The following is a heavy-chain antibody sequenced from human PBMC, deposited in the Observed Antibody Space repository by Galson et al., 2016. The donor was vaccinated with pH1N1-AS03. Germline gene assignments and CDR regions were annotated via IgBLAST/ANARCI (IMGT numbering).Heavy chain of an antibody. Sequence: CAASGFTFTTCAMTWVRQAPGKGLEWVSTISASGGSTFYADSVKGRFTISRDNSKNTLYLQMNSLRAEDTAVYYCARDAPEAPVGASFDYWGQGTLVIVSS. CDR2: ISASGGST. CDR1: GFTFTTCA. CDR3: ARDAPEAPVGASFDY. D-gene: IGHD1-26*01. J-gene: IGHJ4*02. V-gene: IGHV3-23*01.